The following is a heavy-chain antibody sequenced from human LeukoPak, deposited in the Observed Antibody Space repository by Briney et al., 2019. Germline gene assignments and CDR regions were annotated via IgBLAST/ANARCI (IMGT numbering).Heavy chain of an antibody. J-gene: IGHJ5*02. Sequence: GGSLRLFCAASGFTFSSYWMSWVRQAPGKGLEWVANIKQDGSEKYYVDSVKGRFTISRDNAKNSLYLQMNSLRAEDTAVYYCARDLLDGSGSYHAYNWFDPWGQGTLVTVSS. V-gene: IGHV3-7*01. CDR1: GFTFSSYW. CDR3: ARDLLDGSGSYHAYNWFDP. CDR2: IKQDGSEK. D-gene: IGHD3-10*01.